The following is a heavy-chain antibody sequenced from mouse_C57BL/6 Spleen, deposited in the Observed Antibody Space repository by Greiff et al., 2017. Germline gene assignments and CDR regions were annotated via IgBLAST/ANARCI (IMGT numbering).Heavy chain of an antibody. CDR3: ARGLRYSLFAY. J-gene: IGHJ3*01. D-gene: IGHD2-4*01. Sequence: QVQLKESGPELVKPGASVKISCKASGYAFSSSWMNWVKQRPGKGLGWIGRIYPGDGDTNYNGKFKGKATLTADKSSSTAYMQLSSLTSEDSAVYFCARGLRYSLFAYWGQGTLVTVSA. CDR1: GYAFSSSW. V-gene: IGHV1-82*01. CDR2: IYPGDGDT.